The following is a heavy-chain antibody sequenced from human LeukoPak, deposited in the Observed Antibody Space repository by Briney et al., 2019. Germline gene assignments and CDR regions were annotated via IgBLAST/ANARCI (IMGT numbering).Heavy chain of an antibody. CDR3: ERQSDSSGYIHT. J-gene: IGHJ4*02. CDR1: GRSISSSTYY. V-gene: IGHV4-39*01. Sequence: SETLSLTCTVSGRSISSSTYYWRWIRQPPGKGLERIGSISYSGRTYYTPSLKSRVTPSVDTSKNELSLRLSSVTAPDTAVYYCERQSDSSGYIHTWGQGTLVTVCS. CDR2: ISYSGRT. D-gene: IGHD3-22*01.